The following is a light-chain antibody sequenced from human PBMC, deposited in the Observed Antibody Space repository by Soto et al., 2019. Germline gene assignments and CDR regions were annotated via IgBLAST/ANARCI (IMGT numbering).Light chain of an antibody. Sequence: QSALTQPASVSGSPGQSITISCTGTSSDVGGYNYVSWYQQHPGKAPKLMIYDVSNRPSGVSNRFSGSNSGNTASLTISGLQAEDEADYYCNSYTTRSTYVFGTGTKVTVL. CDR1: SSDVGGYNY. CDR2: DVS. V-gene: IGLV2-14*01. CDR3: NSYTTRSTYV. J-gene: IGLJ1*01.